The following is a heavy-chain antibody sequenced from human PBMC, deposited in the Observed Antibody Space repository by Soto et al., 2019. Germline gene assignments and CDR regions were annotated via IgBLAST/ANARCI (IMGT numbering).Heavy chain of an antibody. CDR3: AKGRLYYYDSSGPHMHV. J-gene: IGHJ6*02. CDR2: ISGSGGST. V-gene: IGHV3-23*01. Sequence: GGSLRLSCAASGFTFSSYAMSWVRQAPGKGLEWVSAISGSGGSTYYADSVKGRFTISRDNSKNTLYLQMNSLRAEDTAVYYCAKGRLYYYDSSGPHMHVSGPGTTVTVYS. CDR1: GFTFSSYA. D-gene: IGHD3-22*01.